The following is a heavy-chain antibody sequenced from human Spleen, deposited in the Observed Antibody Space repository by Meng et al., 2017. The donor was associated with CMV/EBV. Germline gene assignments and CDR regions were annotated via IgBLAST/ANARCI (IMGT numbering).Heavy chain of an antibody. Sequence: GGSLRLSCKGSGYSFTSYWIGWVRQMPGKGLEWMGIIYPSDSDTRYSPSFQGQVTISADKSISTAYLQWSSLKASDTAMYYCARGIRTTMVRGVIITRVNKWFDPWGQGTLVTVSS. D-gene: IGHD3-10*01. CDR3: ARGIRTTMVRGVIITRVNKWFDP. CDR1: GYSFTSYW. V-gene: IGHV5-51*01. CDR2: IYPSDSDT. J-gene: IGHJ5*02.